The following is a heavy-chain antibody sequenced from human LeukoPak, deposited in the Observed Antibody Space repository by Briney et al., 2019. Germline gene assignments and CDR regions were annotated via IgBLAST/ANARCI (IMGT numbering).Heavy chain of an antibody. CDR2: MDPNSGNT. CDR3: ARGPTVGNYGCWVGNY. V-gene: IGHV1-8*03. J-gene: IGHJ4*02. CDR1: GYTFTSYD. Sequence: ASVKVSCKASGYTFTSYDINWVRQAPGQGLEWMGWMDPNSGNTGYAQKFQGRVTITRNTSISSAYMELSSLRSEDTAVYYCARGPTVGNYGCWVGNYWGQGTLVTVSS. D-gene: IGHD3-10*01.